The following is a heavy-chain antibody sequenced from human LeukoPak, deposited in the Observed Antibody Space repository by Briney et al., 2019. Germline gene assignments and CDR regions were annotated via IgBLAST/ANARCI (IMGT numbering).Heavy chain of an antibody. CDR1: GFTFSSYS. D-gene: IGHD6-19*01. CDR2: ISSSSSYI. J-gene: IGHJ4*02. V-gene: IGHV3-21*01. CDR3: ARDLRGWYVADY. Sequence: PGGSLRLSCAASGFTFSSYSMNWVRQAPGKGLEWVSSISSSSSYIYYADSVKGRFTISRDNAKNSLYLQMNSLRAEDTAVYYCARDLRGWYVADYWGQGTLVTVSS.